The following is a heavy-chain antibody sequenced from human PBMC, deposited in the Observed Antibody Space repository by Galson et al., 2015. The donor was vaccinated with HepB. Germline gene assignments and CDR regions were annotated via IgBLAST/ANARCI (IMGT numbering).Heavy chain of an antibody. CDR3: AKELEPSFYNGRRGNYYDY. J-gene: IGHJ4*02. CDR2: MSGSGGST. V-gene: IGHV3-23*01. D-gene: IGHD3-10*01. CDR1: GFRFNNYA. Sequence: SLRLSCAASGFRFNNYAMSWVRRAPGKGLEWVSGMSGSGGSTYYVDSVKGRFTISRDNSKNTLWLQMNSLRVEDTAVYYCAKELEPSFYNGRRGNYYDYWGQGVLVTVSS.